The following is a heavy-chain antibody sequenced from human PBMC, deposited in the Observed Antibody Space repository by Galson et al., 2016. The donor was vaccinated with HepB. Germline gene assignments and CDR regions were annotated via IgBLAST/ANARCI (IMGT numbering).Heavy chain of an antibody. CDR2: ISYDESNT. J-gene: IGHJ4*02. D-gene: IGHD3-3*01. V-gene: IGHV3-33*05. CDR1: GFTFRSYG. Sequence: SLRLSCAAFGFTFRSYGMHWVRQAPGKGLEWVAVISYDESNTRYADSVKGRFSVSRDNSKSTLYLQMDSLRAEDTAVYYCARDGGHYDFWRGYYSGEVRYYFDYWGQGTPVTVSS. CDR3: ARDGGHYDFWRGYYSGEVRYYFDY.